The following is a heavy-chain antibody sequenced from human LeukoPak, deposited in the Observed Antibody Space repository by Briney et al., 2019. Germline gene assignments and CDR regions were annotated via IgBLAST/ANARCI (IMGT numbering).Heavy chain of an antibody. V-gene: IGHV4-38-2*01. D-gene: IGHD3-10*01. Sequence: SETLSLTCAVSGWSIANGYFWVWIRQPPGKGLEWIGNIYHSGEIYYNSSPKSRVTISVDTSKNQFSLKLSSVTAADTAVYYCALNLLWDAFDIWGQGTMVTVSS. CDR1: GWSIANGYF. CDR3: ALNLLWDAFDI. CDR2: IYHSGEI. J-gene: IGHJ3*02.